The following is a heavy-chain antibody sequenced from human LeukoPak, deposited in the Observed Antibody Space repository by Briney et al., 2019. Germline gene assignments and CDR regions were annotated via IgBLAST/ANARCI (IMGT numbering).Heavy chain of an antibody. D-gene: IGHD6-19*01. CDR1: GFTFSSYE. J-gene: IGHJ4*02. V-gene: IGHV3-48*03. CDR3: ARSEQWLSGFDY. CDR2: ISSSGSTI. Sequence: PGGSXRLSCAXSGFTFSSYEMNWVRQAPGKGLEGGSYISSSGSTIYYADSVKGGFTISRDNAKNSLYLQMNSLRAEDTAVYYCARSEQWLSGFDYWGQGTLVTVSS.